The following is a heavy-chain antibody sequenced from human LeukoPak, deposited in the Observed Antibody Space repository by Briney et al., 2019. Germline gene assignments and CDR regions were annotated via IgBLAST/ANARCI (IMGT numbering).Heavy chain of an antibody. Sequence: GRSLRLSCAASGFTFSSYAMHWVRQAPGEGLEWVAVISYDGSKKYHADSVKGRFTISRDNSNKMQYLEMDSLRADDTAVYYCARGGDFWSGYKTHEYGLDVWGQGTTVTVSS. J-gene: IGHJ6*02. CDR1: GFTFSSYA. CDR2: ISYDGSKK. V-gene: IGHV3-30-3*01. D-gene: IGHD3-3*01. CDR3: ARGGDFWSGYKTHEYGLDV.